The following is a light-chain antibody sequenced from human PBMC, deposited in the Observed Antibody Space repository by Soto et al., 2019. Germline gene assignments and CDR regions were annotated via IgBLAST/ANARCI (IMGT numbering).Light chain of an antibody. Sequence: IQVTQSRSTLSASEGDRVTITCRASQSINTWLAWYQQKPGKAPKLVIYDASSLQSGVPSRVSGSGSGTEFTLTISSLQPDDFATYYCQQYNDYPLTFGGGTKADIK. V-gene: IGKV1-5*01. CDR1: QSINTW. J-gene: IGKJ4*01. CDR3: QQYNDYPLT. CDR2: DAS.